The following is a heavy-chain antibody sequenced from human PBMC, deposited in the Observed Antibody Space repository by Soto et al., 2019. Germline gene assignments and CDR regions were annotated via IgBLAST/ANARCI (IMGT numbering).Heavy chain of an antibody. CDR2: ISPHNDRT. D-gene: IGHD6-19*01. Sequence: QVQLVQSGADVKKPGASVKVSCKASGYNFTSYGISWVRQAPGQGLEWMGWISPHNDRTKYARRFQDRVTMTTETPTSTVYMELGSLRSDDTAVYYCARDLYYSSGRYFDHDAFDIWGQGTVVTLSS. V-gene: IGHV1-18*01. J-gene: IGHJ3*02. CDR1: GYNFTSYG. CDR3: ARDLYYSSGRYFDHDAFDI.